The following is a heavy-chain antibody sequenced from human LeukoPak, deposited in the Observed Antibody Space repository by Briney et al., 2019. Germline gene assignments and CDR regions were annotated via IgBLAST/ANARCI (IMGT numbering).Heavy chain of an antibody. CDR2: IYYSGST. J-gene: IGHJ4*02. D-gene: IGHD6-6*01. V-gene: IGHV4-39*01. Sequence: SETLSLTCTVSGGSISSSSYYWGWIRQPPGKGLEWIGSIYYSGSTYYNPSLKSRVTISVDTSKNQFSLKLSSVTAADTAVYYCARHRFSIAARPGSNYYFDYWGQGTLVTVSS. CDR1: GGSISSSSYY. CDR3: ARHRFSIAARPGSNYYFDY.